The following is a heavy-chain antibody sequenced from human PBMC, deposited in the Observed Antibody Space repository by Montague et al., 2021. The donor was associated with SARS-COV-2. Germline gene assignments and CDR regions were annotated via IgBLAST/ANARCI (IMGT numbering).Heavy chain of an antibody. CDR1: GGSFSGYY. CDR3: ARGALTGGNYDFWRGYCTSPLDY. Sequence: SETLSLTCAVYGGSFSGYYWSWIRQPPGKGLEWIGEVKDSGSTNYIPSLKSRVAISVDTSKNQFSLKLRSVTAADTAVYFCARGALTGGNYDFWRGYCTSPLDYWGQGTLVTVSS. V-gene: IGHV4-34*01. J-gene: IGHJ4*02. CDR2: VKDSGST. D-gene: IGHD3-3*01.